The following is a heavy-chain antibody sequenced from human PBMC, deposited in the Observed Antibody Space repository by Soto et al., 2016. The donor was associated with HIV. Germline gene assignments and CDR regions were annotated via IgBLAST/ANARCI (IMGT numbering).Heavy chain of an antibody. CDR2: ISPYNGKT. V-gene: IGHV1-18*01. D-gene: IGHD6-19*01. Sequence: QVQLVQSGAEVKKPGASVKVSCKASRYTFSNYGISWVRQAPGQGLECLGWISPYNGKTNYAQKLQGRLTMTTDISTSTAYMELRSLRSNDTAVYYCARIAMARNYFDSWGQGTLVTVSS. CDR1: RYTFSNYG. J-gene: IGHJ4*02. CDR3: ARIAMARNYFDS.